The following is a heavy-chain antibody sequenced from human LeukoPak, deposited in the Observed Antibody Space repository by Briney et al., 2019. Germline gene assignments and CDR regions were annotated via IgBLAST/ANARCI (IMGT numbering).Heavy chain of an antibody. D-gene: IGHD6-13*01. V-gene: IGHV3-21*01. CDR3: ARDLEQLATEYYMDV. J-gene: IGHJ6*03. Sequence: GGSLRLSCAASGFTFSSYGMNWVRQAPGKGLEWVSSISSSSSYIYYADSVKGRFTISRDNAKNSLYLQMNSLRAEDTAVYYCARDLEQLATEYYMDVWGKGTTVTVSS. CDR2: ISSSSSYI. CDR1: GFTFSSYG.